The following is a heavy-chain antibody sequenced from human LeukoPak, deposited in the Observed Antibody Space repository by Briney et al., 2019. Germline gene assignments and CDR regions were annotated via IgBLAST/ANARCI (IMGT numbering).Heavy chain of an antibody. CDR1: GGTFSSYA. V-gene: IGHV1-69*04. Sequence: ASVKVSCKASGGTFSSYAISWVRQAPGQGLEWMGRIIPILGIANYAQKFQGRVTITADKSTSTAYMELSSLRSEDTAVYYCAISRSSSNYYYYGMDVWGQGTTVTVPS. J-gene: IGHJ6*02. CDR2: IIPILGIA. D-gene: IGHD6-6*01. CDR3: AISRSSSNYYYYGMDV.